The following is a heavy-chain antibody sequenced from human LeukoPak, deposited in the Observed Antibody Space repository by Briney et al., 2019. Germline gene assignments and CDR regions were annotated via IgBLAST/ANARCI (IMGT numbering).Heavy chain of an antibody. V-gene: IGHV1-24*01. J-gene: IGHJ6*02. CDR2: FDPEDGET. CDR3: AIAPRAASVAVALPDYYYYGLDV. Sequence: ASVKVSCKVSGYTLTELSMHWVRQAPGKGLEWMGGFDPEDGETVYAQKFQGRVSMTEDISTDTAYMELSGLRSEDTAVYYCAIAPRAASVAVALPDYYYYGLDVWGQGTPVTVSS. D-gene: IGHD6-19*01. CDR1: GYTLTELS.